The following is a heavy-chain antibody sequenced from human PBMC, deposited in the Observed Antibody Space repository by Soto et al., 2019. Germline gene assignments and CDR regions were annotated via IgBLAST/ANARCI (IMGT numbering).Heavy chain of an antibody. CDR3: ARQGITMIVVVFDY. Sequence: QVQLVESGGGVVQPGRSLRLSCAASGFTFSSYAMHWVRQAPGKGLEWVAVISYDGSNKYYADSVKGRFTISRDNSTNTLYLQLNSLRAEDTAVYYCARQGITMIVVVFDYWGQGTLLTVSS. CDR2: ISYDGSNK. J-gene: IGHJ4*02. V-gene: IGHV3-30-3*01. CDR1: GFTFSSYA. D-gene: IGHD3-22*01.